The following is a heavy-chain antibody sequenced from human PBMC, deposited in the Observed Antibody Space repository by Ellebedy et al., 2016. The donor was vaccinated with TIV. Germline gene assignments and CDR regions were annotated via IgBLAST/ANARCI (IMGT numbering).Heavy chain of an antibody. J-gene: IGHJ5*02. CDR3: AGYGHREDGLGLYNWFDP. CDR2: IYHSGST. CDR1: GGSISSGGYS. Sequence: LRLXCAVSGGSISSGGYSWSWIRQPPGKGLEWIGYIYHSGSTYYNPSLKSRVAISVDRSKNQFSLKLSSVTAADTAVYYCAGYGHREDGLGLYNWFDPWGQGTLVTVSS. V-gene: IGHV4-30-2*01. D-gene: IGHD3-16*01.